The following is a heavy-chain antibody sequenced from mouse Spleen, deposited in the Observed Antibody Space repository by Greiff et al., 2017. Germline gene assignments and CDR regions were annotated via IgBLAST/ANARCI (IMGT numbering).Heavy chain of an antibody. J-gene: IGHJ2*01. CDR3: TGDLGLPLYYFDY. CDR1: GYTFTSYW. CDR2: IYPGNSDT. D-gene: IGHD2-4*01. V-gene: IGHV1-5*01. Sequence: EVQLQQSGTVLARPGASVKMSCKTSGYTFTSYWMHWVKQRPGQGLEWIGAIYPGNSDTSYNQKFKGKAKLTAVTSASTAYMELSSLTNEDSAVYYCTGDLGLPLYYFDYWGQGTTLTVSS.